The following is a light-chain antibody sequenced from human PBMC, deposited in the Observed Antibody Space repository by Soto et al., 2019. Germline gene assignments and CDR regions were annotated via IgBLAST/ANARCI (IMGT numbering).Light chain of an antibody. CDR1: QSXXXX. J-gene: IGKJ4*01. CDR3: QQSYSTLALT. CDR2: GAS. Sequence: DIQMTQSPSSLSASVGDRVTITCRASQSXXXXXNWYQHKPGKAPKLLIYGASSLQSGVPSRFSGSGSGTDFTLTISSLQPEDFATYYCQQSYSTLALTFGGGTKVEIK. V-gene: IGKV1-39*01.